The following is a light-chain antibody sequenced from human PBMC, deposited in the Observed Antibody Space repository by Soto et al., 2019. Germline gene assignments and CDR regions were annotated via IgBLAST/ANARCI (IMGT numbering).Light chain of an antibody. CDR3: QQYNNWILT. CDR1: QSVSSN. Sequence: EIVMTQSPATLSVSPGERATLSCRASQSVSSNLAWYQQKPGQAPRLLIYGASTRATGIPARFSGSGSGTEFTLTLSSLQAEDFAGYYCQQYNNWILTFGQGTRLEIK. CDR2: GAS. J-gene: IGKJ5*01. V-gene: IGKV3-15*01.